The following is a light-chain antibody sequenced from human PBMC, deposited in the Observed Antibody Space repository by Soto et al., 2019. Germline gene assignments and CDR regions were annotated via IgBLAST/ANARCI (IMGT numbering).Light chain of an antibody. CDR2: SGN. J-gene: IGLJ2*01. CDR1: SSNIGSNF. Sequence: QSVVTQPPSASGTPGQRVTISCSGSSSNIGSNFVYWYQQFPGTAPKLLIYSGNQRPSGVPDRFSGSKSGTSASLAISGLRSEDEADYYCAVWDDSLSGVVFGGGTKLTVL. V-gene: IGLV1-47*02. CDR3: AVWDDSLSGVV.